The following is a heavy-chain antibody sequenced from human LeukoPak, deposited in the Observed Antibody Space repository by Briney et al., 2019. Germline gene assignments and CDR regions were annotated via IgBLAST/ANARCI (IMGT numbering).Heavy chain of an antibody. J-gene: IGHJ4*02. D-gene: IGHD3-10*01. Sequence: GGSLGLSCAASGFTFSSYWMHWVRQAPGKGLVWVSRINSDGSSTSYADSVKGRFTISRDNAKNTLYLQMNSLRAEDTAVYYCARGFRVSGLSHYWGQGTLVTVSS. CDR3: ARGFRVSGLSHY. V-gene: IGHV3-74*01. CDR1: GFTFSSYW. CDR2: INSDGSST.